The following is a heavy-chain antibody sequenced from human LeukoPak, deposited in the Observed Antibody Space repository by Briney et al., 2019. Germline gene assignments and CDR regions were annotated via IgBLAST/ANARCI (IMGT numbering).Heavy chain of an antibody. V-gene: IGHV4-31*03. Sequence: PSETLSLTCTVSGGSISSGGYYWSWIRQHPGKGLEWIGYIYYSGSTYYNPSLKSRVTISVDTSKNQFSLKLSSVTAADTAVYYCARGDYGDYYFDYWGQGTLVTVSS. CDR3: ARGDYGDYYFDY. CDR1: GGSISSGGYY. D-gene: IGHD4-17*01. J-gene: IGHJ4*02. CDR2: IYYSGST.